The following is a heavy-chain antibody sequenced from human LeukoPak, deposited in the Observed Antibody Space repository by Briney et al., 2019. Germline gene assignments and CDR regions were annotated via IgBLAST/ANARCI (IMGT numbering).Heavy chain of an antibody. D-gene: IGHD6-19*01. J-gene: IGHJ6*03. V-gene: IGHV4-61*09. CDR2: IYTSGST. CDR3: ARRVSGWYTAYYYMDV. Sequence: SQTLSLTCTVSGGSISSGSYYWSWIRQPAGKGLEWIGHIYTSGSTNYNPSLKSRVTISVDTSKNQFSLKLSSVTAADTAVYYCARRVSGWYTAYYYMDVWGKGTTVTISS. CDR1: GGSISSGSYY.